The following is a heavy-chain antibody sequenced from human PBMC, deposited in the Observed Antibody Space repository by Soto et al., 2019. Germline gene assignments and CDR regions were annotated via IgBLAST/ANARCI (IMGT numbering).Heavy chain of an antibody. CDR1: GYAFTSYD. CDR3: ARGKTYYDFWSGYYGYYFDY. D-gene: IGHD3-3*01. Sequence: ASVKVSCNASGYAFTSYDINWVRQATGQGLEWMGWMNPNSGNTGYAQKFQGRVTMTRNTSISTAYMELSSLRPEDTAVYYCARGKTYYDFWSGYYGYYFDYWGQGTLVTVSS. J-gene: IGHJ4*02. CDR2: MNPNSGNT. V-gene: IGHV1-8*01.